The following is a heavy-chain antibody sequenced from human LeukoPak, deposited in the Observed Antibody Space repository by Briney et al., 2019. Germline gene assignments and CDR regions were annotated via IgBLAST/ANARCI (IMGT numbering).Heavy chain of an antibody. CDR3: ARDLVENSRGHDF. D-gene: IGHD2-15*01. CDR2: IYHSGMT. Sequence: SETLSLTCAVSGGSISSPNWWSWVRQPPGKGLEWIGEIYHSGMTNYKTSLKSRVTISVDESKNQFSLKLSSVTAADTAVYYCARDLVENSRGHDFWGQGILVIVSS. CDR1: GGSISSPNW. V-gene: IGHV4-4*02. J-gene: IGHJ4*02.